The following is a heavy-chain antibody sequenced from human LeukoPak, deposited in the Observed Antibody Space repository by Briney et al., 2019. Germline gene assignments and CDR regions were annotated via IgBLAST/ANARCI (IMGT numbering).Heavy chain of an antibody. V-gene: IGHV4-31*03. CDR1: GGSISSGGYY. CDR3: AKTYRARGYTYGYFDY. D-gene: IGHD5-18*01. J-gene: IGHJ4*02. CDR2: IYYSGST. Sequence: SQTLSLTCTVSGGSISSGGYYWSWIRQHPGKGLEWIGYIYYSGSTYYNPSLKSRVTISVDTSKNQFSLKLSSVTAADTAVYYCAKTYRARGYTYGYFDYWGQGTLVTVSS.